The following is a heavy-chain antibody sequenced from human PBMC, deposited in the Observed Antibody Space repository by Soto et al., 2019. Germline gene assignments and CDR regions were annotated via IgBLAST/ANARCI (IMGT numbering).Heavy chain of an antibody. CDR3: AKDQLPRDYYYGMDV. CDR2: INHSGHT. V-gene: IGHV4-34*01. J-gene: IGHJ6*02. CDR1: GGSFSDYY. Sequence: PSETLSLTCAVYGGSFSDYYWNWIRQSPEKGLEWIGEINHSGHTKYNPSLESRVIMSVDTSKSQFSLKLSSVTAADTAVYYCAKDQLPRDYYYGMDVWGQGTTVTVSS. D-gene: IGHD2-2*01.